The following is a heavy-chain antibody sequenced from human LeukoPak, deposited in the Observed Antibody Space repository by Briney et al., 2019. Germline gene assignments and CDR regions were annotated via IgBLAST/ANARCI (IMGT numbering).Heavy chain of an antibody. CDR2: INPSGGST. CDR1: GYTFTSYF. D-gene: IGHD1-26*01. V-gene: IGHV1-46*01. Sequence: RASVKVSCKASGYTFTSYFMHWVRQAPGQGLEWMGIINPSGGSTSYAQKFQGRVTMTRDTSTSTVYMELSSLRSEDTAVYYCAPLRATGAFDIWGQGTMVTVSS. CDR3: APLRATGAFDI. J-gene: IGHJ3*02.